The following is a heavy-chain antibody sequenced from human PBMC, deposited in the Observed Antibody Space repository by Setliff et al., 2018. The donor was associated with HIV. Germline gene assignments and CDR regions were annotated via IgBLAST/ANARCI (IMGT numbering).Heavy chain of an antibody. Sequence: SETLSLTCAVYDGSFSGYYWIWIRQPPGKGLEWIGEITHSGRTNYNPSLKSRVTISVDTSKNQFSLKLSSVTAADTAVYYCARDDYSDSSGYEGASYWGRGTLVTVSS. CDR2: ITHSGRT. CDR3: ARDDYSDSSGYEGASY. CDR1: DGSFSGYY. D-gene: IGHD3-22*01. J-gene: IGHJ4*02. V-gene: IGHV4-34*01.